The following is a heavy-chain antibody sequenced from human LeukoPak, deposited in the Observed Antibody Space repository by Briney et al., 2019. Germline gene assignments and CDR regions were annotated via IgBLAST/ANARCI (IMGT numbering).Heavy chain of an antibody. CDR2: INPSGGST. CDR3: ARDRQYYDSSGYYYCGY. D-gene: IGHD3-22*01. CDR1: GYTFTSYD. J-gene: IGHJ4*02. Sequence: ASVKVSCKASGYTFTSYDMHWVRQAPGQGLEWMGIINPSGGSTSYSQKFQGRGTMTRDTDTSTVYMELSSLRSEDTAVYYCARDRQYYDSSGYYYCGYWGQGTLVTVSS. V-gene: IGHV1-46*01.